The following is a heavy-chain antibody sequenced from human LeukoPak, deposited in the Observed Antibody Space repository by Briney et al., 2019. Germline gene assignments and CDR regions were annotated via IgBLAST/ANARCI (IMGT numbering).Heavy chain of an antibody. V-gene: IGHV4-59*12. J-gene: IGHJ4*02. CDR3: ARSRWLAHFDY. CDR1: GGSISSYY. D-gene: IGHD6-19*01. Sequence: SETLSLTCTVSGGSISSYYWSWIRQPPGKGLEWIGYIYYSGTTNYNPSLKSRVTISVDTSKNQFSLKLSSVTAADTAVYYCARSRWLAHFDYWGQGTLVTVSS. CDR2: IYYSGTT.